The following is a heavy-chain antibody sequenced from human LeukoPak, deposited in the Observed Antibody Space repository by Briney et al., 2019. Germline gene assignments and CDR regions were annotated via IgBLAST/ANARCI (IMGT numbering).Heavy chain of an antibody. CDR3: AKDPRGGSGSYYKPGNDY. CDR1: GFTFSSYA. D-gene: IGHD3-10*01. J-gene: IGHJ4*02. CDR2: ISYDGSNK. Sequence: GGSLRLSCAASGFTFSSYAMHWVRQAPGKGLEWVAVISYDGSNKYYADSVKGRFTISRDNSKNTLYLQMNSLRAEDTAVYYCAKDPRGGSGSYYKPGNDYWGQGTLVTVSS. V-gene: IGHV3-30-3*01.